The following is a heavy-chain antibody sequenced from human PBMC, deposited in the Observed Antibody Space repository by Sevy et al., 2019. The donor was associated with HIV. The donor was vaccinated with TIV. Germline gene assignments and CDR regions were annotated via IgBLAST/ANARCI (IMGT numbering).Heavy chain of an antibody. CDR2: INQDGNEK. Sequence: GGSLRLSCAASGFTFSDSWMHWVRQAPGKGLEWVANINQDGNEKYYVDSVKGRFTISRDNAKNSLYLQMNSLRDDDTAVYYCATFSVSYWGQGTLLTVSS. D-gene: IGHD3-3*01. J-gene: IGHJ4*02. CDR1: GFTFSDSW. V-gene: IGHV3-7*01. CDR3: ATFSVSY.